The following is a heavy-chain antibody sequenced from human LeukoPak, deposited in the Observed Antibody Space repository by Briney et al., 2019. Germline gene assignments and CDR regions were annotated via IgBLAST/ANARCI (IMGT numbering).Heavy chain of an antibody. CDR3: AKDSTYCSGGSCLPYYFDY. J-gene: IGHJ4*02. Sequence: PGGSLRLSCAASGFTFSSYAMSWVRQAPGKGLEWVSAISGSGGSTYYADSVKGRFTISRDNSKNTLYLQMNSLRAEDTAVYYCAKDSTYCSGGSCLPYYFDYWGQGTPVTVSS. D-gene: IGHD2-15*01. CDR2: ISGSGGST. V-gene: IGHV3-23*01. CDR1: GFTFSSYA.